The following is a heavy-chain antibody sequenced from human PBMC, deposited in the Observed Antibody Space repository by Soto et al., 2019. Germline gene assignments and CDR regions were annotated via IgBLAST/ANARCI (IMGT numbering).Heavy chain of an antibody. CDR3: ARLYPPLRGSSWLDY. V-gene: IGHV4-39*01. CDR1: GGSISSSSDH. J-gene: IGHJ4*02. CDR2: IYFTGST. Sequence: PSETLSLTCTVSGGSISSSSDHWDWIRQPPGKGLEWIGSIYFTGSTWYNPSLKSRVTFSVDTSKNQFSLKLNSVTAADTAVYYCARLYPPLRGSSWLDYWGQGTLVTVSS. D-gene: IGHD6-13*01.